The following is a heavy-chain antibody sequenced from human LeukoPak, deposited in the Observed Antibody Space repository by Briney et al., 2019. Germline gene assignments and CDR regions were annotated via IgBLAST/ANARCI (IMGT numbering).Heavy chain of an antibody. V-gene: IGHV1-46*01. CDR2: INPDGGNT. D-gene: IGHD7-27*01. Sequence: ASVKVSCKASGYTFTNSYIHWVRQAPGQVLEWMGLINPDGGNTNYAQNFQGRVTMTRNTFINTAYMELSSLRSDDTAVYYCARNYLGYSYWGQGSLVTVSS. J-gene: IGHJ4*02. CDR3: ARNYLGYSY. CDR1: GYTFTNSY.